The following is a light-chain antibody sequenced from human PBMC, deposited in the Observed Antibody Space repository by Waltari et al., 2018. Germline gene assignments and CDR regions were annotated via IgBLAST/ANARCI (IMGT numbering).Light chain of an antibody. CDR1: QSVSRS. J-gene: IGKJ1*01. Sequence: EIVLTQSPGTLSLSPGERATLSCRASQSVSRSLAWDQQTPGQAPRLLIYGASSRATGVPDRCSGSGSGTDFSLTISRLEPEDFAVYYCQHYVRLPVTFGQGTKVEIK. CDR3: QHYVRLPVT. V-gene: IGKV3-20*01. CDR2: GAS.